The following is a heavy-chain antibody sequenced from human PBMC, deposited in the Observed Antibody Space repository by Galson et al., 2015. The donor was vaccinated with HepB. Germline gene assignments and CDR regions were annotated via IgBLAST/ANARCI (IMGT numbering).Heavy chain of an antibody. V-gene: IGHV3-30*18. J-gene: IGHJ6*02. CDR1: GFTFSSYG. CDR2: ISYDGSNK. D-gene: IGHD6-19*01. CDR3: AKDRAVAGTALYYYYGMDV. Sequence: SLRLSCAASGFTFSSYGMHWVRQAPGKGLEWVAVISYDGSNKYYADSVKGRFTISRDNSKNTLYLQMNSLRAEDTAVYYCAKDRAVAGTALYYYYGMDVWGQGTTVTVSS.